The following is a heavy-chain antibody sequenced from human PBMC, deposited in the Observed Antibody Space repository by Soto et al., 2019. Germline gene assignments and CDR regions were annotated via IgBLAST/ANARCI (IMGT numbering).Heavy chain of an antibody. Sequence: SETLSLTCTVSGGSISSSSYYWGWIRQPPGKGLEWIGSIYYSGSTYYNPSLKSRVTISVDTSKNQFSLKLSSVTAADTAVYYCARHRGKYDFWSGYYTLTGGYNWFDPWGQGTLVTVSS. CDR3: ARHRGKYDFWSGYYTLTGGYNWFDP. J-gene: IGHJ5*02. V-gene: IGHV4-39*01. CDR2: IYYSGST. CDR1: GGSISSSSYY. D-gene: IGHD3-3*01.